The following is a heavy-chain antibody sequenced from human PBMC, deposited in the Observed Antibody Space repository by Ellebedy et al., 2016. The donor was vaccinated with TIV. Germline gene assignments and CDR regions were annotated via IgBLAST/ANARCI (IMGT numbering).Heavy chain of an antibody. CDR3: AKDLGFAMDV. D-gene: IGHD7-27*01. J-gene: IGHJ6*02. CDR2: APNAETYK. CDR1: GFIFNNYN. V-gene: IGHV3-30*02. Sequence: GESLNISCAASGFIFNNYNLHSVPQAPPPGLERVAIAPNAETYKFYAHSVKGRFTVSRDNSGNTAYLHMASLRVEDTAVYYCAKDLGFAMDVWGQGTTVTVSS.